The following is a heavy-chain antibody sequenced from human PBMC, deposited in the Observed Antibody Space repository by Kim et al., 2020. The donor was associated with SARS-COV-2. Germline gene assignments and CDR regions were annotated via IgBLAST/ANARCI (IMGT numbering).Heavy chain of an antibody. V-gene: IGHV3-74*01. CDR3: VRLNPRYYFDF. Sequence: TIYADHVKGRFTISRDNAKNTLYLQMNRLRAKGTALYYCVRLNPRYYFDFWGQGTLVSVSS. CDR2: T. J-gene: IGHJ4*02. D-gene: IGHD3-3*01.